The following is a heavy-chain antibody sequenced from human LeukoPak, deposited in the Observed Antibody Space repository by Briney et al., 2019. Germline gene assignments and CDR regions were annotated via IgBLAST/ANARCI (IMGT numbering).Heavy chain of an antibody. CDR2: IKKTGSET. J-gene: IGHJ4*02. CDR1: GFTFSHFW. D-gene: IGHD5-24*01. V-gene: IGHV3-7*01. CDR3: ATGIEMATIPSDY. Sequence: GGSLGLSCAASGFTFSHFWMSWVRQAPGKGLEWVAYIKKTGSETYYVDSVKGRFTITRDNTRNSLFLQMYSLRAEDTAVYFCATGIEMATIPSDYWGQGTLVTVSS.